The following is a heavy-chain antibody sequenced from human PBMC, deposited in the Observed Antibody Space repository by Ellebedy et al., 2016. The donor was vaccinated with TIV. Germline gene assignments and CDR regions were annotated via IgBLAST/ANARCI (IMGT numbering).Heavy chain of an antibody. V-gene: IGHV1-46*01. Sequence: ASVKVSXKASRYTFTSYYMHWVRLAPGQGLEWMGVINPSGGSTIYAQKFQGRVTMTRDTSTTTVYMELGSLRSDDTAVYYCARDQNDLQTVAPPNHIGYWGRGTLVTVS. D-gene: IGHD6-19*01. CDR1: RYTFTSYY. CDR3: ARDQNDLQTVAPPNHIGY. J-gene: IGHJ4*02. CDR2: INPSGGST.